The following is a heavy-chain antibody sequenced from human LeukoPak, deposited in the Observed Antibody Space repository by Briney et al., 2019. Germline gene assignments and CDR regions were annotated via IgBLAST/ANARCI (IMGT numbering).Heavy chain of an antibody. Sequence: GGSLRLSCAASGFTFSTYSMNWVRQAPGKGLGWVSTVCGGDVEIHYADSVKGRFTISRDNSKNTLYLQVNSLRAEDTAVYYCGRGHRFCSRGNCNSPVDYWGQGTLVTVSS. J-gene: IGHJ4*02. CDR2: VCGGDVEI. CDR1: GFTFSTYS. D-gene: IGHD2-15*01. V-gene: IGHV3-23*01. CDR3: GRGHRFCSRGNCNSPVDY.